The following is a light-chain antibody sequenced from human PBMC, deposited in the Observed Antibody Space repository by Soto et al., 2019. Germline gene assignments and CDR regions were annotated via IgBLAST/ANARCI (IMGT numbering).Light chain of an antibody. Sequence: EIVLTQSPATLSVSPGERATLSCRASQSVGNNFAWYQQKPGQAPRLLIFATSTRATGVPARFSGSGSGTEFTLTISSLKSEDFAVYYCQQYGDWPLTFGGGAKVELE. CDR2: ATS. V-gene: IGKV3-15*01. J-gene: IGKJ4*01. CDR3: QQYGDWPLT. CDR1: QSVGNN.